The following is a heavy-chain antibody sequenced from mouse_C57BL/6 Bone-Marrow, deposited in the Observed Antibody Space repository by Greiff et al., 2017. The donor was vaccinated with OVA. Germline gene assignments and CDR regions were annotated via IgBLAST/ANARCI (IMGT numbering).Heavy chain of an antibody. CDR1: GFTFTNYY. Sequence: EVKLVESGGGLVQPGDSLSLSCAASGFTFTNYYMSWVRQPPGKALEWLAFIRNKPNGSTTEYSASVKGRFTISRDNSQSILYLQMNALGAEDSATYYCARYKGRVAVDYFDYWGQGTALTVSS. CDR2: IRNKPNGSTT. V-gene: IGHV7-3*01. D-gene: IGHD1-1*01. J-gene: IGHJ2*01. CDR3: ARYKGRVAVDYFDY.